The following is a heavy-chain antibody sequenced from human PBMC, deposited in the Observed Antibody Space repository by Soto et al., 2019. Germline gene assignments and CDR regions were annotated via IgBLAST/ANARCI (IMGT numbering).Heavy chain of an antibody. J-gene: IGHJ4*02. CDR1: GGTFSSYT. CDR3: ARAPEYYYGSGSYYKEYYFDY. D-gene: IGHD3-10*01. V-gene: IGHV1-69*02. CDR2: IIPILGIA. Sequence: ASVKVSCKASGGTFSSYTISWVRQAPGQGLEWMGRIIPILGIANYAQKFQGRVTITADKSTSTAYMELSSLRSEDTAVYYCARAPEYYYGSGSYYKEYYFDYWGQGTLVTVSS.